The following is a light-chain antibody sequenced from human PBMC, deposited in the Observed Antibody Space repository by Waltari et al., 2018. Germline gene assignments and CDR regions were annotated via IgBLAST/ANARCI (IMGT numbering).Light chain of an antibody. CDR1: QDIYNY. CDR2: SAS. J-gene: IGKJ4*01. V-gene: IGKV1-33*01. CDR3: QQYYDSPLT. Sequence: DIQMTQYPSSLSASVGDRVTITCRASQDIYNYLTWYQQQPGKAPKPLIYSASTLERGVPSRFSGSRSGTEYILAINSLQPEDIATYYCQQYYDSPLTFGGGTKVEIK.